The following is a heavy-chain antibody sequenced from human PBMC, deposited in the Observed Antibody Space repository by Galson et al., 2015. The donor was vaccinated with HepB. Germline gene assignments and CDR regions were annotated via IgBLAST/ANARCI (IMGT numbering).Heavy chain of an antibody. CDR3: ARVYDSSGYHPYYFDY. V-gene: IGHV4-39*07. D-gene: IGHD3-22*01. CDR1: GGSISSSSYY. Sequence: ETLSLTCTVSGGSISSSSYYWGWIRQPPGKGLEWIGSIYYSGSTYYNPSLKSRVTISVDTSKNQFSLKLSSVTAADTAVYYCARVYDSSGYHPYYFDYWGQGTLVTVSS. CDR2: IYYSGST. J-gene: IGHJ4*02.